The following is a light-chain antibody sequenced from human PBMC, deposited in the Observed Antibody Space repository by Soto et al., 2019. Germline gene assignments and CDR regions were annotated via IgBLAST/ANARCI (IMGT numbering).Light chain of an antibody. CDR1: QSISFN. CDR2: IAS. V-gene: IGKV3-15*01. CDR3: QQYNNWPQT. Sequence: EIVITQSPAALSVSPGERVTLSCRASQSISFNLAWYQQKPGQAPRLLIYIASTRAAGIPARFSGSGSGTEFTLTISSLQSEDFAVYYCQQYNNWPQTFGQGTKVDIK. J-gene: IGKJ1*01.